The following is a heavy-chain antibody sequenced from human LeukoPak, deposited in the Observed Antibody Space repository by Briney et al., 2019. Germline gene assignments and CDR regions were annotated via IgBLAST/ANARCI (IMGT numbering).Heavy chain of an antibody. Sequence: PGRSLRLSCAAFGFTFSSYGMHWVRQAPGKGLEWVAVIWYGGSNKYYADSVKGRFTISRDNSKNTLYLQMNSLRAEDTAVYYCARGRFVVGDGFDYWGQGTLVTVSS. CDR3: ARGRFVVGDGFDY. V-gene: IGHV3-33*01. J-gene: IGHJ4*02. CDR1: GFTFSSYG. CDR2: IWYGGSNK. D-gene: IGHD2-2*01.